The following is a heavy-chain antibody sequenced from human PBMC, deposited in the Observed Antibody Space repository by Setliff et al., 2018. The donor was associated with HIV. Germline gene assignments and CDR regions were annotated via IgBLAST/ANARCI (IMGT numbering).Heavy chain of an antibody. Sequence: PSETLSLTCDVYGGSFRGYYWSWIRQSPGKGLEWIAEINDSGTTTSNPSLKSRVTISLDTPKNQFSLKLNSVTAADTAVYYCARSTWTRFGRALTQLWPQRGAFDIWGQGTKVTVSS. J-gene: IGHJ3*02. CDR3: ARSTWTRFGRALTQLWPQRGAFDI. CDR2: INDSGTT. D-gene: IGHD5-18*01. CDR1: GGSFRGYY. V-gene: IGHV4-34*01.